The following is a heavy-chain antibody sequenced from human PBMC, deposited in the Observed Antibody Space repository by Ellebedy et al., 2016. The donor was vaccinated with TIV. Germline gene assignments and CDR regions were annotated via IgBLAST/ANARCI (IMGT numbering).Heavy chain of an antibody. V-gene: IGHV3-13*01. CDR3: VSGPRGTFDF. J-gene: IGHJ4*02. CDR2: IGTAGDT. D-gene: IGHD3-16*01. Sequence: GGSLRLSCAVSGLTFSNYDVHWVRQAPGKGLEWVSSIGTAGDTYYPFSVKLPFTISREIAKNSLYLQMNSLRVGDTAVYFCVSGPRGTFDFWGQGTLVTVSS. CDR1: GLTFSNYD.